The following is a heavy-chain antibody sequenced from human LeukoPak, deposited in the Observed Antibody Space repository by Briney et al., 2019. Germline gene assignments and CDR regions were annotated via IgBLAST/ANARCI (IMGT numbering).Heavy chain of an antibody. CDR2: FDPEDGET. J-gene: IGHJ3*02. CDR1: GYTLTELS. D-gene: IGHD4-17*01. V-gene: IGHV1-24*01. Sequence: GASVKVSCKVSGYTLTELSMHWVRQAPGKGLEWMGGFDPEDGETIYAQKFQGRVTMTEDTSTDTAYMELSSLRSEDTAVYYCATAGDYVAAFDIWGQGTVVTVSS. CDR3: ATAGDYVAAFDI.